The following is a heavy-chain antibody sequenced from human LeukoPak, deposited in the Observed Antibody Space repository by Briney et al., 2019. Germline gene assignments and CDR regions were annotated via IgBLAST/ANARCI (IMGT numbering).Heavy chain of an antibody. CDR2: MNPNKGNT. D-gene: IGHD2-2*01. CDR3: ARTCSGTSCSDFDY. Sequence: VASVKVSCRASGYTFTSYDINWVRQATGQGLEWMGWMNPNKGNTGYAQKFQGRVTFTRNTSISTAYMELSSLRSEDTAVYFCARTCSGTSCSDFDYWGQGTLVTVSS. CDR1: GYTFTSYD. J-gene: IGHJ4*02. V-gene: IGHV1-8*03.